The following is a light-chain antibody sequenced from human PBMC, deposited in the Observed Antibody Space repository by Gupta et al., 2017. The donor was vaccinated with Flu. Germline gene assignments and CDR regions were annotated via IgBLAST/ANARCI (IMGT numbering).Light chain of an antibody. CDR1: QSVGSSY. V-gene: IGKV3-20*01. CDR3: QHYGRSP. J-gene: IGKJ5*01. Sequence: EIVLTQSPGTLSLSPGERVTLSCRASQSVGSSYLAWFQQKRGQPPRLLIYGASSRAVGVPERFSGSGSGTDFTLTRSSLEPEDFAVYYCQHYGRSPFGQGTRLEIK. CDR2: GAS.